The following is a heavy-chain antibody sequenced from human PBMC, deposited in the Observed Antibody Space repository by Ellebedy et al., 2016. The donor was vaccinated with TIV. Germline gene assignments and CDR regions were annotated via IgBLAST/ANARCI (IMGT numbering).Heavy chain of an antibody. J-gene: IGHJ5*02. V-gene: IGHV1-18*04. Sequence: ASVKVSCXASGYTFTSYGISWVGQAPGQGSEWMGWISAYNGNTNYAQKLQGRVTMTTDTSTSTAYMVLRSLRSDDTAVYYCARGSPRLGARIVLRNWFDPWGQGTLVTVSS. CDR3: ARGSPRLGARIVLRNWFDP. CDR1: GYTFTSYG. D-gene: IGHD2-15*01. CDR2: ISAYNGNT.